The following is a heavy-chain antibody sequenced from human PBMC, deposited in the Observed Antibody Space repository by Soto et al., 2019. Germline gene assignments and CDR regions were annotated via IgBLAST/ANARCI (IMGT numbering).Heavy chain of an antibody. D-gene: IGHD3-22*01. Sequence: GASVKVSCKVSGHTFTYYAMHWLRQAPGQRLEWMGWINAGNGNTKYSQNFQARVTITRDTSASTAYMELSSLRSADTAVYYCARGRYDGSGYYIIDYWGQGTLVTVSS. CDR2: INAGNGNT. CDR1: GHTFTYYA. CDR3: ARGRYDGSGYYIIDY. J-gene: IGHJ4*02. V-gene: IGHV1-3*01.